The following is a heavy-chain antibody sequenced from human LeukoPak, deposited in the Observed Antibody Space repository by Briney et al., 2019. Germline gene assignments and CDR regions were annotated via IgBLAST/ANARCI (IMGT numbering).Heavy chain of an antibody. D-gene: IGHD2-15*01. Sequence: ASVKVSCKASGYTFTGYYMHWVRQAPGQGLEWMGWISAYNGNTNYAQKLQGRVTMTTDTSTSTAYMELRSLRSDDTAVYYCARDHDIVVVVAGYWGQGTLVTVSS. CDR2: ISAYNGNT. V-gene: IGHV1-18*04. CDR1: GYTFTGYY. J-gene: IGHJ4*02. CDR3: ARDHDIVVVVAGY.